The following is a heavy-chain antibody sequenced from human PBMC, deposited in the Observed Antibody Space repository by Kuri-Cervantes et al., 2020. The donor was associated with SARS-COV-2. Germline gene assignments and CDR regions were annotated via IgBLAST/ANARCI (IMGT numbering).Heavy chain of an antibody. D-gene: IGHD1-26*01. CDR3: AKERVRIVGASRENAFDI. V-gene: IGHV3-53*01. CDR2: IYSGGST. J-gene: IGHJ3*02. Sequence: GESLKISCAASGFTVSSNYMSWVRQAPGKGLEWVSVIYSGGSTYYADSVKGRFTISRDNSKNTLYLQMNSLRAEDTAVYYCAKERVRIVGASRENAFDIWGQGTMVTVSS. CDR1: GFTVSSNY.